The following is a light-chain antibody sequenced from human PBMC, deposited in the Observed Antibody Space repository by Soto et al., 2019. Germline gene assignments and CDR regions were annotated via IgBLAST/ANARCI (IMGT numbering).Light chain of an antibody. V-gene: IGKV3-15*01. CDR2: GAS. CDR3: QQYNNWPLT. CDR1: QSVSSN. J-gene: IGKJ1*01. Sequence: EIVMTQSPATLYVSPGERATLSCRASQSVSSNLAWYQQKPGQAPRLLIYGASTRATGIPARFSGSGSWTEFTLTISSLQSEDFAVYYCQQYNNWPLTFGQGTKVEIK.